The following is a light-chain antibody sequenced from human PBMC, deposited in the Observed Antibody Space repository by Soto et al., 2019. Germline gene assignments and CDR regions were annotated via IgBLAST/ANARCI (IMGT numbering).Light chain of an antibody. CDR2: GAS. CDR1: QSVSGN. CDR3: QQYNNWPPA. J-gene: IGKJ1*01. V-gene: IGKV3-15*01. Sequence: EIVMTQSPATLSVSPGERATLSCRASQSVSGNLAWYQQKPGQAPRLLIYGASTRATGIPARFSGSGSGTDFTLTISRLQSEDFAVYYWQQYNNWPPAFGQGTKVEIK.